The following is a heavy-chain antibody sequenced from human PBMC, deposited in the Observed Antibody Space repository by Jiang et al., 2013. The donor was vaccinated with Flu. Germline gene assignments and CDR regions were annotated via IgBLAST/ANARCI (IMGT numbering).Heavy chain of an antibody. V-gene: IGHV3-7*01. CDR3: ARFLVVAATLDY. J-gene: IGHJ4*02. Sequence: GLVQPGGSLRLSYAASGFTFSSYWMSWVRQAPGKGLEWVANIKQDGSEKYYVDSVKGRFTISRDNAKNSLYLQMNSPRAEDTAVYYCARFLVVAATLDYWGQGTLVTVSS. D-gene: IGHD2-15*01. CDR2: IKQDGSEK. CDR1: GFTFSSYW.